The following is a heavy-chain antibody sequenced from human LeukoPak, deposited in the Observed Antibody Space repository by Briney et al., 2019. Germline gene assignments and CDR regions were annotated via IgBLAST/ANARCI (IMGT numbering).Heavy chain of an antibody. D-gene: IGHD3-9*01. CDR1: GYSISSGYY. V-gene: IGHV4-38-2*02. Sequence: SETLSLTCTVSGYSISSGYYWGWIRQPPGKGLEWIGSVYHSGSTYYNPSLKSRVTISVDTSKNQFSLKLSSVTAADTAVYYCARIGSYDILTGYYGFDYWGQGTLVTVSS. CDR2: VYHSGST. J-gene: IGHJ4*02. CDR3: ARIGSYDILTGYYGFDY.